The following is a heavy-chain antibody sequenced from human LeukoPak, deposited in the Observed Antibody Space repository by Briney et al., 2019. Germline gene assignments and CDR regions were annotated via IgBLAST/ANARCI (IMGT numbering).Heavy chain of an antibody. CDR2: IIPIFGTA. D-gene: IGHD6-6*01. J-gene: IGHJ6*03. CDR1: GGTFSSYA. V-gene: IGHV1-69*13. CDR3: ARDRPHYYYMDV. Sequence: ASVKVSCKASGGTFSSYAISWVRQAPGQGLEWMGGIIPIFGTANYAQKFQGRVTITADESTSTAYMELSSLRSEDTAVYYCARDRPHYYYMDVWGKGTTVTVSS.